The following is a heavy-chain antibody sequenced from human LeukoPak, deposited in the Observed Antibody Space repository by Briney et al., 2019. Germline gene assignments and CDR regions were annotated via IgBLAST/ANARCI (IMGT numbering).Heavy chain of an antibody. V-gene: IGHV3-64D*06. J-gene: IGHJ4*02. D-gene: IGHD2/OR15-2a*01. CDR2: ISSDGVST. Sequence: GGSLRLSCSASGFTFSRSPMHWVRQAPGKGLEYVSAISSDGVSTYYGASVKGRFTISRDNSKNTLYLQMSSLRDEDTALYYCVKETAFYDHWGQGNLVTVSS. CDR3: VKETAFYDH. CDR1: GFTFSRSP.